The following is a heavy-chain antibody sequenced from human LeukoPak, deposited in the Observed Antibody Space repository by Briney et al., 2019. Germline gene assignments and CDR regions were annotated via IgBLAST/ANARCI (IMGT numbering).Heavy chain of an antibody. CDR3: AQGLGGSYTYYFDY. J-gene: IGHJ4*02. CDR2: MNPNSGNT. CDR1: GYTFTTYD. D-gene: IGHD1-26*01. Sequence: ASVKVSCKASGYTFTTYDINWVRQATGQGLEWMGWMNPNSGNTGYAQKFQGRVTMTRNTSISTAYMELSSLRSEDTAVYYCAQGLGGSYTYYFDYWGQGTLVTVSS. V-gene: IGHV1-8*01.